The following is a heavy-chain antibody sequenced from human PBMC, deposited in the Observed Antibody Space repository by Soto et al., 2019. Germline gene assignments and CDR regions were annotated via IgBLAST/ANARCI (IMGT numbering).Heavy chain of an antibody. V-gene: IGHV4-59*01. CDR2: IYYSGST. CDR1: GGSISSYY. CDR3: ARAGSGWYYFDY. Sequence: SETLSLTCTVSGGSISSYYWSWIRQPPGKGLEWIGYIYYSGSTNYNPSLKSRVTISVDTSKNQFSLKLSSVTAADTAVYHCARAGSGWYYFDYWGQGTLVTVSS. D-gene: IGHD6-19*01. J-gene: IGHJ4*02.